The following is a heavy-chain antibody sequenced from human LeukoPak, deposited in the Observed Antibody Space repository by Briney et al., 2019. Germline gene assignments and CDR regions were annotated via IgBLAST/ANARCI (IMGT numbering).Heavy chain of an antibody. CDR2: MNPNSGNT. J-gene: IGHJ5*02. CDR1: GYTFTSYD. D-gene: IGHD2-2*01. V-gene: IGHV1-8*01. Sequence: ASVKVSCKASGYTFTSYDINRVRQATGQGLEWMGWMNPNSGNTGYAQKFQGRVTMTRNTSISTAYMELSSLRSEDTAVYYCARSVPAATVLDPWGQGTLVTVSS. CDR3: ARSVPAATVLDP.